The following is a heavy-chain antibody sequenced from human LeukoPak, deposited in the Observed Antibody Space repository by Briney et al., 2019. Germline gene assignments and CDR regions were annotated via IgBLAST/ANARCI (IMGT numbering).Heavy chain of an antibody. J-gene: IGHJ5*02. CDR1: GGSISSYY. CDR2: IYYSGST. CDR3: ARLLLVPAGQFDP. V-gene: IGHV4-59*08. Sequence: SETLSLTCIVSGGSISSYYWSWIRQPPGKGLEWIGYIYYSGSTNYNPSLKSRVTISVDTSKNQFSLKLSSVTAADTAVYYCARLLLVPAGQFDPWGQGTLVTVSS. D-gene: IGHD2-2*01.